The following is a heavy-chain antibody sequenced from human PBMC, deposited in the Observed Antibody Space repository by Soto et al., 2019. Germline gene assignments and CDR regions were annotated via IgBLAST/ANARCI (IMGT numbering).Heavy chain of an antibody. CDR3: ARDGDYGDFIGIDY. D-gene: IGHD4-17*01. CDR1: GFTFSDYY. Sequence: PGGSLRLSCAASGFTFSDYYMSWIRQAPGKGLEWVSYISSSSSYTNYADSVKGRFTISRDNAKNSLYLQMNSLRAEDTAVYYCARDGDYGDFIGIDYWGQGTLVTVSS. J-gene: IGHJ4*02. CDR2: ISSSSSYT. V-gene: IGHV3-11*06.